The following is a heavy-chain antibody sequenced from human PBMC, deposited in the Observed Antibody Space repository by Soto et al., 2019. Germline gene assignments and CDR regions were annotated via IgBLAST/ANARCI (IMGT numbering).Heavy chain of an antibody. CDR2: IIPIFGTA. D-gene: IGHD1-26*01. CDR1: GGTFSSYA. CDR3: ARDSDIGGAPDYYYYGMDV. J-gene: IGHJ6*02. V-gene: IGHV1-69*01. Sequence: QVQLVQSGAEVKKPGSSVKVSCKASGGTFSSYAISWVRQAPGQGLEWMGGIIPIFGTANYAEKFQGRVTITADESTSTAYMELSSLRSEDMAVYYCARDSDIGGAPDYYYYGMDVWGQGTTVTVSS.